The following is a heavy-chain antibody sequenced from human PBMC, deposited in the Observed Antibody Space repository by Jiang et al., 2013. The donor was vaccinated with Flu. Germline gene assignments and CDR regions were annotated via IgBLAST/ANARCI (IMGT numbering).Heavy chain of an antibody. V-gene: IGHV3-15*01. J-gene: IGHJ4*02. CDR3: TTDSTGRPLYVWGSYRAIHDY. Sequence: VQLVESGGGLVKPGGSLRLSCAASGFTFSNAWMSWVRQAPGKGLEWVGRIKSKTDGGTTDYAAPVKGRFTISRDDSKNTLYLQMNSLKTEDTAVYYCTTDSTGRPLYVWGSYRAIHDYWGQGTLVTVSS. CDR1: GFTFSNAW. CDR2: IKSKTDGGTT. D-gene: IGHD3-16*02.